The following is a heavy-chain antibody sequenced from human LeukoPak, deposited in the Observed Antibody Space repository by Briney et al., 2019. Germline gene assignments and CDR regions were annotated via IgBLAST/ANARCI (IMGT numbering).Heavy chain of an antibody. CDR1: GFTFSSYG. CDR2: ISYDGSNK. J-gene: IGHJ3*02. V-gene: IGHV3-30*18. CDR3: AKDLRYFDWDDAFDI. D-gene: IGHD3-9*01. Sequence: PGRSLRLSCAASGFTFSSYGMHWVRQAPGKGLEWVAVISYDGSNKYYADSVKGRFTISRDNSKNTLYLQMNSLRAEDTAVYYCAKDLRYFDWDDAFDIWGQGTMVTVSS.